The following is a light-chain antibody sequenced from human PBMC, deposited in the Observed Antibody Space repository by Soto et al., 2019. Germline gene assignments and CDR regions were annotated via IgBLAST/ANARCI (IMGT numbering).Light chain of an antibody. CDR3: QQYGSSPPYT. J-gene: IGKJ2*01. CDR1: QSVSSSY. V-gene: IGKV3-20*01. Sequence: EIVLTQSPGTLSLSPGERATLSCRASQSVSSSYLAWYQQKPGQAPRLLIYGASSRATGIPYRFSGSGSGTDFTLTISRLEPEYFALYYCQQYGSSPPYTFGQGTKLEIK. CDR2: GAS.